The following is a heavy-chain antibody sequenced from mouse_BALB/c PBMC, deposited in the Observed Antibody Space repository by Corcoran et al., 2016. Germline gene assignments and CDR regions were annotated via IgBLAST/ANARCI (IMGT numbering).Heavy chain of an antibody. Sequence: DVQLQESGPGLVKPSQSLSLTCSVTGYSITSGYYWNWIRQFPGNKLEWMGYISYDGSNNYNPSLKNRISITRDTSKNQFFLKLNSVTTEDTATYYCATGDYWGQGTTLTVSS. V-gene: IGHV3-6*02. CDR2: ISYDGSN. CDR3: ATGDY. CDR1: GYSITSGYY. J-gene: IGHJ2*01.